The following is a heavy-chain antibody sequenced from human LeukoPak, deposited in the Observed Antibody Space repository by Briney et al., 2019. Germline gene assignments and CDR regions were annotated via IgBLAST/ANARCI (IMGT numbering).Heavy chain of an antibody. Sequence: ASVKVSCKASGYTFTGHYVHWVRQAPGQGLEWMGWINPNSGGTNYAQKFQGRVTMTRDTSINTAYMELSRLRSDDTAVYYCARSPGTTGTTEAFDIWGQGTMVTVSS. J-gene: IGHJ3*02. CDR1: GYTFTGHY. D-gene: IGHD1-1*01. CDR3: ARSPGTTGTTEAFDI. CDR2: INPNSGGT. V-gene: IGHV1-2*02.